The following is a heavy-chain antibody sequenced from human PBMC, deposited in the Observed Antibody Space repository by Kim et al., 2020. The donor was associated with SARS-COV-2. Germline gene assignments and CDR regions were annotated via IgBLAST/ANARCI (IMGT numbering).Heavy chain of an antibody. CDR3: ARAGLGGNGFIDY. J-gene: IGHJ4*02. D-gene: IGHD1-1*01. V-gene: IGHV3-13*01. Sequence: YPGSVKGRFTISRENAKNSLYLQMNSLRAGDTAVYYCARAGLGGNGFIDYWGQGTLVTVSS.